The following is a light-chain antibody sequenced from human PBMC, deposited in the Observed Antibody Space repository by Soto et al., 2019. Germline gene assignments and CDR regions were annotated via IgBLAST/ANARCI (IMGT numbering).Light chain of an antibody. CDR3: SSYTSTNSWV. Sequence: QSVLTQSASVSGSPGQSITISCTGTSSDVGGYNYVSWYQQHPGKAPKLIIYDVSNRPSGVSTRFSGSKSGNTASLTISGLKAEDEADYSCSSYTSTNSWVFGGGTKLTVL. CDR1: SSDVGGYNY. V-gene: IGLV2-14*01. CDR2: DVS. J-gene: IGLJ3*02.